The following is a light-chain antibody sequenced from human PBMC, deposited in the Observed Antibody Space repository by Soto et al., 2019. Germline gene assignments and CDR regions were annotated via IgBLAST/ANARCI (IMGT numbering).Light chain of an antibody. CDR3: AAWDDSLNGSVV. Sequence: QSVLTQPPSASGTPGQRVTIPCSGSSSNIGSNTVNWYQQLPGTAPKLLIYSNNQRPSGVPDRSSGSKSGTSASLAISGLQSEDEADYYCAAWDDSLNGSVVFGGGTKLTVL. CDR1: SSNIGSNT. CDR2: SNN. V-gene: IGLV1-44*01. J-gene: IGLJ2*01.